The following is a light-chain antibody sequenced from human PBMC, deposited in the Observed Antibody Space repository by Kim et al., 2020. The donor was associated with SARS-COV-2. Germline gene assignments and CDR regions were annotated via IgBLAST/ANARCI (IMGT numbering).Light chain of an antibody. V-gene: IGLV2-14*03. CDR1: SSDLGGYNY. J-gene: IGLJ3*02. CDR2: DVS. Sequence: QSALTQPASVSGSPGQSITFSCTGTSSDLGGYNYVSWYQQHPGKAPKLMIYDVSNRPSGVSNRFSGSKSGNTASLTISGLQAEDEADYYCSSLTTSSTWVFGGGTQLTVL. CDR3: SSLTTSSTWV.